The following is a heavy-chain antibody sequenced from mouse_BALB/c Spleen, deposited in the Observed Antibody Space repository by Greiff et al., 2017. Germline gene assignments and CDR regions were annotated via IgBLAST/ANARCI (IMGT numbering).Heavy chain of an antibody. D-gene: IGHD2-4*01. CDR2: ISDGGSYT. CDR3: ARDRDYDKAMDY. Sequence: DVKLVESGGGLVKPGGSLKLSCAASGFTFSDYYMYWVRQTPEKRLEWVATISDGGSYTYYPDSVKGRFTISRDNAKNNLYLQMSSLKSEDTAMYYCARDRDYDKAMDYWGQGTSVTVSS. V-gene: IGHV5-4*02. J-gene: IGHJ4*01. CDR1: GFTFSDYY.